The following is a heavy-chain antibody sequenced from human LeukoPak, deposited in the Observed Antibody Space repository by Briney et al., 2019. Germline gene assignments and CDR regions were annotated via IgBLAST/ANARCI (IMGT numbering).Heavy chain of an antibody. D-gene: IGHD3-10*01. V-gene: IGHV5-51*01. CDR3: ARHSDVIGAI. J-gene: IGHJ4*02. Sequence: GESLKISCKASGYTFTHQWIGWVRQMSGSGLEWMGIIYPRDSDTIYSPSFQGHVTISADTSINTAYLEWSSLEASDTAIYYCARHSDVIGAIWGPGTLVTVSS. CDR2: IYPRDSDT. CDR1: GYTFTHQW.